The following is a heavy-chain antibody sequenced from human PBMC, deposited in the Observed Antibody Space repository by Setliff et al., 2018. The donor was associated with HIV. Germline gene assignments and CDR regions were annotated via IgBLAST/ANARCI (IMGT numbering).Heavy chain of an antibody. Sequence: VASVKVSCKASGYSFTGYYIHWVRQAPGQGLEWMGWINPNNGVTKTSQKFQDWVTMTRDRSISTAFLEVKSDDSAVYYCTRGGSVVVVTPMSAFDIWGQGTTVTVSS. CDR1: GYSFTGYY. J-gene: IGHJ3*02. V-gene: IGHV1-2*04. D-gene: IGHD2-21*02. CDR2: INPNNGVT. CDR3: TRGGSVVVVTPMSAFDI.